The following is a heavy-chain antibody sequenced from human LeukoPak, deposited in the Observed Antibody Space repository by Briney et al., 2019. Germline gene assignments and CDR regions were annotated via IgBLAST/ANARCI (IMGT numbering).Heavy chain of an antibody. J-gene: IGHJ6*03. CDR3: ARGAGSTTMDYYYYYYMDV. CDR2: IIPIFGTA. CDR1: GGTFSSYA. V-gene: IGHV1-69*13. D-gene: IGHD4-23*01. Sequence: ASVKVSCKASGGTFSSYAISWVRQAPGQGLEWMGGIIPIFGTANYAQKFQGRVTITADESTSTAYMELSSLRSEDTAVYYCARGAGSTTMDYYYYYYMDVWGKGTTVTISS.